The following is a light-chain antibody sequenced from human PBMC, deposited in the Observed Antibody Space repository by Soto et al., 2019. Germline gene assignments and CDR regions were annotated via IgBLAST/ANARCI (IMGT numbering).Light chain of an antibody. CDR3: SSYTGSRTSVL. V-gene: IGLV2-14*01. CDR2: EVS. CDR1: SSDVGGYNY. Sequence: QSALTQPASVSGSPGQSITISCTGTSSDVGGYNYVSWYQQHPGKAPKLMIYEVSNRPSGVSNRFSGSKSGNTASLTISGLQAEDEADYYCSSYTGSRTSVLFGVGTKLTVL. J-gene: IGLJ2*01.